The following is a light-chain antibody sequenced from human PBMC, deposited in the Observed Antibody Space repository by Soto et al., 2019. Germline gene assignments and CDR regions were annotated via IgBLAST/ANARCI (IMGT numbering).Light chain of an antibody. Sequence: QSALTQPASVSGSPGQSITISCTGTSSDVGSYNLVSWYQQHPGKAPKLMIYEGSKRPSGVSNRFSGSKSGNTASLTISGLQDEDEADYYCCSYAGSSTPYVCATGTEVTVL. CDR2: EGS. CDR3: CSYAGSSTPYV. J-gene: IGLJ1*01. V-gene: IGLV2-23*01. CDR1: SSDVGSYNL.